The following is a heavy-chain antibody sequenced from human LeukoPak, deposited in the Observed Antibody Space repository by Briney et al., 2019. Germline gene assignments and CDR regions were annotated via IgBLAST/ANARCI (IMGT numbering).Heavy chain of an antibody. D-gene: IGHD4-23*01. Sequence: SESLSLTCAVYGGSFSGYYWGWIRQPPGKGLEWIGEINHSGSTNYNPSLKSRVTISVDTSKNQFSLKLSSVTAADTAVYYCARGRILGNNFDYWGQGTLVTVSS. CDR2: INHSGST. J-gene: IGHJ4*02. CDR3: ARGRILGNNFDY. V-gene: IGHV4-34*01. CDR1: GGSFSGYY.